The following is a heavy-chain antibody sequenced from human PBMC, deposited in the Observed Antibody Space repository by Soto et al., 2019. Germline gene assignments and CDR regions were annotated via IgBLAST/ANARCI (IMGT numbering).Heavy chain of an antibody. J-gene: IGHJ5*02. CDR3: AGVYSSSSPHWFDP. V-gene: IGHV4-34*01. CDR2: INHSGST. CDR1: GGSFSGYY. Sequence: SETLSLTCAVYGGSFSGYYWSWIRQPPGKGLEWIGEINHSGSTNYNPSLKSRVTISVDTSKNQFSLKLSSVTAADTAVYYCAGVYSSSSPHWFDPWGQGTLVTVSS. D-gene: IGHD6-6*01.